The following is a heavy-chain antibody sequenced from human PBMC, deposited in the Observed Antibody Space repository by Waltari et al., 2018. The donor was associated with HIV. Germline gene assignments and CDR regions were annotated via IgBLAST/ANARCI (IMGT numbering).Heavy chain of an antibody. Sequence: QEQLVESGGAVVQAGTSLRLSCSASGFILRQHGMNWIRHVPGKGPEWVAVMWNDESDPSYADSVRGRFTVSLDKSRNTMHLQIDSLTLEDSAIYYCARDPLKLTLGGIVVHAWYFDLWGRGTVVTVTS. CDR1: GFILRQHG. CDR2: MWNDESDP. J-gene: IGHJ2*01. V-gene: IGHV3-33*01. CDR3: ARDPLKLTLGGIVVHAWYFDL. D-gene: IGHD3-16*02.